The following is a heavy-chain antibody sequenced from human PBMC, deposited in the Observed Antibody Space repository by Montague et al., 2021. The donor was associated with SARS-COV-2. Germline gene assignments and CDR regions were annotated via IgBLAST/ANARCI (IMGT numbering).Heavy chain of an antibody. CDR1: GGSINDHY. CDR2: ISSNGKT. D-gene: IGHD3-22*01. J-gene: IGHJ2*01. V-gene: IGHV4-4*09. CDR3: ARRGYYDSAGYHWHLDL. Sequence: SETLSPTRTVSGGSINDHYRSWIRQYPGKGMEWIGYISSNGKTNYNPSLKSRVTLSADASRNEFSLKLDSVTAADTAVYFCARRGYYDSAGYHWHLDLWGRGMLVTVS.